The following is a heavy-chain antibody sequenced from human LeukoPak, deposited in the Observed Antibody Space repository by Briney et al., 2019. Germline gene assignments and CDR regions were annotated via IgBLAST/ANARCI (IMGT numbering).Heavy chain of an antibody. CDR3: ARNFYETTGFYYDAFDI. CDR2: IRSSGGLI. V-gene: IGHV3-48*04. CDR1: GFTFSGYN. D-gene: IGHD3-22*01. J-gene: IGHJ3*02. Sequence: GGSLRLSCAASGFTFSGYNMNWVRQAPGKGLEWVAFIRSSGGLIYYAESVKGRFTISRDNSRNSLYLQMNSPRVEDTAVYYCARNFYETTGFYYDAFDIWGQGTAVTVSS.